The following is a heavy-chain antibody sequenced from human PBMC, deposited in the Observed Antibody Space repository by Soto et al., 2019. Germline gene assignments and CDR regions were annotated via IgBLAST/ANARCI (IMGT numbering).Heavy chain of an antibody. J-gene: IGHJ6*03. CDR2: ISGSGGST. V-gene: IGHV3-23*01. CDR3: AKDASLYYDILTGYYTYYYYYMDV. CDR1: GFTFSSYA. D-gene: IGHD3-9*01. Sequence: GGSLRLSCAASGFTFSSYAMSWVRQAPGKGLEWVSAISGSGGSTYYADSVKGRFTISRDNSKNTLYLQMTRLRAEDTAVYYCAKDASLYYDILTGYYTYYYYYMDVWGKGTTVTVSS.